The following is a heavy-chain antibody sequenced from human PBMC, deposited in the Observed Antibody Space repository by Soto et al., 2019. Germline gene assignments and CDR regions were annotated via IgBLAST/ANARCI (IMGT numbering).Heavy chain of an antibody. CDR2: IHSDGSST. CDR3: ARGDKGAFEM. Sequence: EVQLVESGGGLVQPGGSLRLSCAASGFTFSYYWMHWVRQAPGQGLVWVSRIHSDGSSTTYADSVKGRFTISRDNAKNTLYLQMNCLSAEDTAVYYCARGDKGAFEMWGQGTMVSVSS. J-gene: IGHJ3*02. CDR1: GFTFSYYW. D-gene: IGHD2-21*02. V-gene: IGHV3-74*01.